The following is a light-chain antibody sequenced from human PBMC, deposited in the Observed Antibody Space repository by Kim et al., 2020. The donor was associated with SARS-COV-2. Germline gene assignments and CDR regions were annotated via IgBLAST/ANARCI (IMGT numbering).Light chain of an antibody. CDR1: RSVGTK. CDR3: LQYQDWPPWT. CDR2: GAS. V-gene: IGKV3-15*01. J-gene: IGKJ1*01. Sequence: PGEMTPLSSRASRSVGTKAAWYQQKPGQAPRLLMYGASIRATGIPARFSGSGSGTEFTLTISSLQSEDVAIYYCLQYQDWPPWTFGQGTKVDIK.